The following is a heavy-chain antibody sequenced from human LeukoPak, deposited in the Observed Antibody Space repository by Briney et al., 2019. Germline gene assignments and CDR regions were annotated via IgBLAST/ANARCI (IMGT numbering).Heavy chain of an antibody. CDR1: EYSFTTYW. V-gene: IGHV5-51*01. CDR2: IYPGDSDT. D-gene: IGHD3-10*01. Sequence: GESLKISCKGSEYSFTTYWIGWVRQMPGKGLEWLGIIYPGDSDTRSSPSFQGKVTISADRSISTAYLQWTSLKASDPAMYYCARPGSGTIGIDYWGQGTLVTVSS. J-gene: IGHJ4*02. CDR3: ARPGSGTIGIDY.